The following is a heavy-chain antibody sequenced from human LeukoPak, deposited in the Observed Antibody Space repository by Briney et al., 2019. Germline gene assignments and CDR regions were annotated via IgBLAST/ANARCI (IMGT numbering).Heavy chain of an antibody. CDR2: IRSKAYGGTT. Sequence: GGSLRLSCTASGFTFGDYAMSWVRQAPGKGLEWVGFIRSKAYGGTTEYAASVKGRFTISRDDSKSIAYLQMNSLKTEDTAVYYCTRESDPMVRGVSPFGYWGQGTLVTVSS. D-gene: IGHD3-10*01. CDR1: GFTFGDYA. CDR3: TRESDPMVRGVSPFGY. J-gene: IGHJ4*02. V-gene: IGHV3-49*04.